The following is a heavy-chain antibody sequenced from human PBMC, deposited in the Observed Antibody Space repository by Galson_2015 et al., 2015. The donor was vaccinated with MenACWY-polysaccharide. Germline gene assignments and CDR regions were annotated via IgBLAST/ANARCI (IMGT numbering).Heavy chain of an antibody. J-gene: IGHJ2*01. Sequence: YITPQSGKYYAASVKGRFTISRDNAKNSLYLHMNNLRAEDTAVYYCATFSAQRPGPGHLYWYFDLWGRGTHVTVSS. CDR3: ATFSAQRPGPGHLYWYFDL. V-gene: IGHV3-69-1*01. D-gene: IGHD1-1*01. CDR2: ITPQSGK.